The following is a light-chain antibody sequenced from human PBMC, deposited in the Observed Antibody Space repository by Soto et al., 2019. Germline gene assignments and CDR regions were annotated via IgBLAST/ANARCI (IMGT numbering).Light chain of an antibody. CDR1: QSISSY. CDR3: QQSYSTPGT. J-gene: IGKJ5*01. Sequence: DIQITHPPSSLSASLGYIVTITFRASQSISSYLNWYQQKPGKAPKLLIYSASGLQSGVPSRFSGSGSGTDFTLTISSLQPEDFATYYCQQSYSTPGTFGQGTRLEIK. V-gene: IGKV1-39*01. CDR2: SAS.